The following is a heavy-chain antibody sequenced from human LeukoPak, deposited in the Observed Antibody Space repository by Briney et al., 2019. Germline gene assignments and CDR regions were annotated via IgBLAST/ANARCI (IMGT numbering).Heavy chain of an antibody. J-gene: IGHJ4*02. CDR2: ISGGGGVT. Sequence: TGGSLRLSCAASGFTFSQYWMSWVRQAPGKGLEWVAGISGGGGVTKYADSVKGRFTISRDNPKNTLYLQMNSLRAEDTAVYFCAKRGVVIRVILVGFHKEAYYFDSWGQGALVTASS. D-gene: IGHD3-22*01. CDR1: GFTFSQYW. CDR3: AKRGVVIRVILVGFHKEAYYFDS. V-gene: IGHV3-23*01.